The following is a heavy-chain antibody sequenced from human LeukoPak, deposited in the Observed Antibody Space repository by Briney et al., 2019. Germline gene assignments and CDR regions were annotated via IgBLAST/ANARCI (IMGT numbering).Heavy chain of an antibody. J-gene: IGHJ3*02. CDR3: ARLWWYSGSLGAFDI. D-gene: IGHD1-26*01. CDR2: IYITGST. V-gene: IGHV4-61*02. Sequence: SETLSLTCTVSGGSISSGSYYWSWLRQPAGKGLEWIGRIYITGSTNYNHSLKSRVTMSVDTSKNQFSLKLSSVTAADTAVYYCARLWWYSGSLGAFDIWGQGTMVTVSS. CDR1: GGSISSGSYY.